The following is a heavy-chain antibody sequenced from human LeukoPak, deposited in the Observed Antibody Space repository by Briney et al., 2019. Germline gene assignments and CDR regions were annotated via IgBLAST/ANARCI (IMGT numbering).Heavy chain of an antibody. CDR3: ARVRGGWLQFDAFDI. V-gene: IGHV1-69*13. CDR2: IIPIFGTA. D-gene: IGHD5-24*01. Sequence: GASVKVSCKASGGTFSSYAISWVRQAPGQGLEWMGGIIPIFGTANYAQKFQGRVTITADESTSTAYMELSSLRSEDTAVYYRARVRGGWLQFDAFDIWGQGTMVTVSS. J-gene: IGHJ3*02. CDR1: GGTFSSYA.